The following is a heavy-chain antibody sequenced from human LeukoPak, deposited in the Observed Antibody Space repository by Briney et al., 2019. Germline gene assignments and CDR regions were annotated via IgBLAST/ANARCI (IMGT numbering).Heavy chain of an antibody. V-gene: IGHV3-49*03. CDR1: GFTFGDHS. CDR2: IRSKAYGGTA. J-gene: IGHJ4*02. D-gene: IGHD3-9*01. CDR3: TREIRYFDWFQADY. Sequence: PARSLRLSCTASGFTFGDHSVGWFRQAPGKGLEWVGFIRSKAYGGTAEYAASVKGRFTISRDDSKSVAYLQMDSLKTEDTAVYYCTREIRYFDWFQADYWGQGTLVTVSS.